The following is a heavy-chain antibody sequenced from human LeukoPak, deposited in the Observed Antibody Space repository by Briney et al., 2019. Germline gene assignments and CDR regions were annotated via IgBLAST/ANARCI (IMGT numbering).Heavy chain of an antibody. CDR1: GFTFSNYA. D-gene: IGHD2-21*02. CDR3: ARDWARCGADGYTRAYAFDI. CDR2: ISGSGGNT. Sequence: GGSLRLSCAASGFTFSNYAMTWVRQAPGKGLEWVSAISGSGGNTFYADSVKGRFTISRDNSKNTLYLQMNSLGAEDAAVYCCARDWARCGADGYTRAYAFDIWGQGTLVTVSS. V-gene: IGHV3-23*01. J-gene: IGHJ3*02.